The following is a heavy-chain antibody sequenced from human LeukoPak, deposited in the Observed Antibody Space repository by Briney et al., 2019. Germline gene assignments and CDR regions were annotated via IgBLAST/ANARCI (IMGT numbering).Heavy chain of an antibody. Sequence: GSFLRLSCAASGFILSNHWMTWVRQAPGKGPEWVANVNKDGSEKYYVDSVKGRFTISRDTAKNSLYLQMNNLRAEDTALYYCARNNDMDVWGQGTTVIVSS. D-gene: IGHD1/OR15-1a*01. CDR1: GFILSNHW. CDR3: ARNNDMDV. CDR2: VNKDGSEK. V-gene: IGHV3-7*03. J-gene: IGHJ6*02.